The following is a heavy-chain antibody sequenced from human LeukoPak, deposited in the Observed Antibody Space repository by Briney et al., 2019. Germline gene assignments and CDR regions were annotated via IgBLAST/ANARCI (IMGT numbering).Heavy chain of an antibody. V-gene: IGHV3-33*08. J-gene: IGHJ4*02. Sequence: GRSLRLSCAASGFTFSSYAMHWVRQAPGKGLEWVAVIWYDGSNKYYADSVKGRFTISRDNSKNTLYLQMNSLRAEDTAVYYCARLSSSLDYWGQGTLVTVSS. CDR2: IWYDGSNK. CDR3: ARLSSSLDY. D-gene: IGHD6-13*01. CDR1: GFTFSSYA.